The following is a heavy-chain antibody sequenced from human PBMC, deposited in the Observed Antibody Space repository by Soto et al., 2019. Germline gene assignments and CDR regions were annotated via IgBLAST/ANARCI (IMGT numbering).Heavy chain of an antibody. J-gene: IGHJ6*02. D-gene: IGHD2-2*01. V-gene: IGHV1-69*12. CDR3: ARFWGYCISTSCSSYYYYGMDV. CDR1: GGTFSSYA. CDR2: IIPIFGTA. Sequence: QVQLVQSGAEVKKPGSSVKVSCKASGGTFSSYAISWVQQAPGQGLEWMGGIIPIFGTANYAQKFQGRVTITADESTSTAYMELSSLRSEDTAVYYCARFWGYCISTSCSSYYYYGMDVWGQGTTVTVSS.